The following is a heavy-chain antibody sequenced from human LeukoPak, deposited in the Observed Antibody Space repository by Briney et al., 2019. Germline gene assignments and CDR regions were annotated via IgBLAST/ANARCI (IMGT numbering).Heavy chain of an antibody. V-gene: IGHV1-2*02. D-gene: IGHD7-27*01. J-gene: IGHJ2*01. CDR2: INPNSGGT. CDR3: ARGQTQTGEPGRWYFDL. CDR1: GYKFTGFY. Sequence: VASVKVSCKAPGYKFTGFYMHWVRQAPEQGLEWMGWINPNSGGTKYAQKFQGRVTMTRDTSISTADMELTRPRSDDTAVYYCARGQTQTGEPGRWYFDLWGRGTLVTVSS.